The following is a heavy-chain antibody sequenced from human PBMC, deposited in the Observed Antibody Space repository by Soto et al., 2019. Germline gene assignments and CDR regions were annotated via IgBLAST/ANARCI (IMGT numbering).Heavy chain of an antibody. J-gene: IGHJ5*02. D-gene: IGHD5-18*01. CDR3: ARCTVDTIVTRGWCHYLDP. CDR2: VSGSGGTT. CDR1: GFTFSSSA. V-gene: IGHV3-23*01. Sequence: EVQLLDSGGGLVQPGGSLRLSCAASGFTFSSSAMSWVRQAPGKGLEWVSAVSGSGGTTYYADSVRGRFTISIDNSRNTLELQMNSLRAEDTAIYFCARCTVDTIVTRGWCHYLDPWGQGTLVTVSS.